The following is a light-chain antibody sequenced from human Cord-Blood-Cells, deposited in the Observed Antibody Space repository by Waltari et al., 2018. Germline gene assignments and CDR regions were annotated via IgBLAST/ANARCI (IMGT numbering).Light chain of an antibody. Sequence: QAVVTQEPSLTVSPGGTVTLPCGSSTGAVTSGPYPYWFQQKPGQPPRTLIYDTSNKHSWTPARFSGSLLGGKAALTLSGAQPEDEAEYYCLLSYSGARVFGGGTKLTVL. V-gene: IGLV7-46*01. J-gene: IGLJ3*02. CDR2: DTS. CDR1: TGAVTSGPY. CDR3: LLSYSGARV.